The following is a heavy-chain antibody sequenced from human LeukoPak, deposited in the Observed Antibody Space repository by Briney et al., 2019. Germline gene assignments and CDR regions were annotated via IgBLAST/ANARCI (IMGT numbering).Heavy chain of an antibody. V-gene: IGHV4-39*01. D-gene: IGHD2-2*01. CDR1: GGSISSSSYY. CDR3: ATTGGEIVVVPAAADY. Sequence: SETLSLTCTVSGGSISSSSYYWGWIRQPPGKGLEWIGSIYYSGSTYYNPSLKSRVTISVDTSKNQFSLKLSSVTAADTAVYYCATTGGEIVVVPAAADYWGQGTLVTVSS. CDR2: IYYSGST. J-gene: IGHJ4*02.